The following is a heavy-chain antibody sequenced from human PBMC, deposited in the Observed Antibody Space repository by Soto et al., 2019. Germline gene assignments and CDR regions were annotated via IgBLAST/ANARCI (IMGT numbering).Heavy chain of an antibody. V-gene: IGHV1-24*01. Sequence: ASVKVSCKVSGYTLTELSMHWVRQAPGKGLEWMGGFDPEDGETIYAQKFQGRVTMTEDTSTDTAYMELSSLRSEDTAVYYCATGDCSGGSCFWFDPWGQGTLVTVS. D-gene: IGHD2-15*01. CDR3: ATGDCSGGSCFWFDP. CDR2: FDPEDGET. J-gene: IGHJ5*02. CDR1: GYTLTELS.